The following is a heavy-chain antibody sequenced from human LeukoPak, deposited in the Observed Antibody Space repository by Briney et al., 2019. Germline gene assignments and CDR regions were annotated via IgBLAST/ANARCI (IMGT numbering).Heavy chain of an antibody. CDR2: IWYDGSNK. CDR1: GFTVSSNY. J-gene: IGHJ4*02. D-gene: IGHD2-2*03. V-gene: IGHV3-33*08. Sequence: GGSLRLSCAASGFTVSSNYMSWVRQAPGKGLEWVAVIWYDGSNKYYADSVKGRFTISRDNSKNTLYLQMNSLRAEDTAVYYCAREMDSYFDYWGQGTLVTVSS. CDR3: AREMDSYFDY.